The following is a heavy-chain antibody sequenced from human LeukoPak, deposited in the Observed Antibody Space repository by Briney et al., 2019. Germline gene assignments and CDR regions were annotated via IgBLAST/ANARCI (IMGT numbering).Heavy chain of an antibody. CDR1: GFTFSSYG. CDR3: ARGKEKWLDHFDY. Sequence: GGSLRLSCAASGFTFSSYGMNWVRQAPGKGLEWVSYISTTSSTIYYAGSVKGRFTMSRDNAKSSLYLQMDSLRDEDTAVYYCARGKEKWLDHFDYWGQGSLVTVSS. D-gene: IGHD6-19*01. V-gene: IGHV3-48*02. CDR2: ISTTSSTI. J-gene: IGHJ4*02.